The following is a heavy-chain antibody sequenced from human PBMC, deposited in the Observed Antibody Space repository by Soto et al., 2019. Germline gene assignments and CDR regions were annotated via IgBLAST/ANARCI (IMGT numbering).Heavy chain of an antibody. V-gene: IGHV3-23*01. CDR1: GFTFSSYA. D-gene: IGHD3-22*01. CDR2: IIGSGGST. J-gene: IGHJ4*01. Sequence: SGGSLRLSCAASGFTFSSYAMSWVRQAPGKGLEWVSAIIGSGGSTYYADSVKGRFTISRDYSKNMVYLQMNSLKTEDTGIYYCTTDSYSTMIVVRFDYWGHGTLVTVSS. CDR3: TTDSYSTMIVVRFDY.